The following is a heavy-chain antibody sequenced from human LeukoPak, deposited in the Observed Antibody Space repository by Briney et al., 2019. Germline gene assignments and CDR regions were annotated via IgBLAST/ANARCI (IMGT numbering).Heavy chain of an antibody. CDR3: ARAPLYYYDSSGYAPYFDY. CDR1: GFTFSSNW. J-gene: IGHJ4*02. D-gene: IGHD3-22*01. V-gene: IGHV3-74*01. Sequence: GGSLRLSCAASGFTFSSNWMHWVRQAPGKGLVWVSRINGDGGSTSYADSLKGRFTISRDNAKNTLYLQMNSLRAEDTAVYYCARAPLYYYDSSGYAPYFDYWGQGTLVTVSS. CDR2: INGDGGST.